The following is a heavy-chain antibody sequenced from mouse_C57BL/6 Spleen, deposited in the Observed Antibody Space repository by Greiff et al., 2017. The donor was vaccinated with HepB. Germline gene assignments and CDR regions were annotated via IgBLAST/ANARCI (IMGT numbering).Heavy chain of an antibody. V-gene: IGHV1-80*01. CDR1: GYAFSSYW. Sequence: QVQLQQSGAELVKPGASVKISCKASGYAFSSYWMNWVKQRPGKGLEWIGQIYPGDGDTNYNGKFKGKATLTADKSSSTAYRQLSSLTSEDFAVYFCARQAQAIFDYWGQGTTLTVSS. D-gene: IGHD3-2*02. CDR3: ARQAQAIFDY. J-gene: IGHJ2*01. CDR2: IYPGDGDT.